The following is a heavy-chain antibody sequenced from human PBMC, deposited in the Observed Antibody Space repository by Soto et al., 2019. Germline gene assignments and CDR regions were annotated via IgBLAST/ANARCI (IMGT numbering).Heavy chain of an antibody. CDR3: ASLPGGLDY. J-gene: IGHJ4*02. Sequence: GGSLRLSCAASGFTFSSYSMNWVRQAPGKGLEWVSYISSSSSTIYYADSVKGRFTISRDNAKNSLYLQMNSLRAEDTAVYYCASLPGGLDYWGQGTLVTVSS. CDR1: GFTFSSYS. V-gene: IGHV3-48*01. D-gene: IGHD3-10*01. CDR2: ISSSSSTI.